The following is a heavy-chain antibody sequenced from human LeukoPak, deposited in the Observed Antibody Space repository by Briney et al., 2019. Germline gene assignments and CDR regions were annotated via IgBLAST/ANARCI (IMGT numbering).Heavy chain of an antibody. CDR3: ARLRYSYGYYFDY. J-gene: IGHJ4*02. CDR1: GGSISSGSYY. CDR2: IYYSGST. V-gene: IGHV4-61*10. D-gene: IGHD5-18*01. Sequence: SETLSLTCTVSGGSISSGSYYWSWIRQPAGKGLEWIGYIYYSGSTNYNPSLKSRVTISVDTSKNQFSLKLSSVTAADTAVYYCARLRYSYGYYFDYWGQGTLVTVSS.